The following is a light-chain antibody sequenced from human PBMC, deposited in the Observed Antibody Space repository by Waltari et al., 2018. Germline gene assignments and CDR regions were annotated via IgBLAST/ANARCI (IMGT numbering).Light chain of an antibody. V-gene: IGKV1-17*01. CDR1: QGIRND. J-gene: IGKJ1*01. CDR2: GAS. Sequence: DIQMTQSPSSLSASVGDRVIITCRASQGIRNDLGWFQQKPGKAPKRLSWGASTLQSGVPSRFSGSGSGTEFTLTISSLQPEDVAVYHCQQYYSTPRTFGQGTKVEVK. CDR3: QQYYSTPRT.